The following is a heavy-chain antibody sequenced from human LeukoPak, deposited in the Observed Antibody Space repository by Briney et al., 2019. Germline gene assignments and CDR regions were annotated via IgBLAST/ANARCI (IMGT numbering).Heavy chain of an antibody. CDR3: ARGSPFRPLYYYDSSGYFQH. J-gene: IGHJ1*01. CDR2: INHSGST. CDR1: GGSFSGYY. D-gene: IGHD3-22*01. V-gene: IGHV4-34*01. Sequence: SETLSLTCAVYGGSFSGYYWSWIRQPPGKGLEWIGEINHSGSTNYNPSLKSRVTISVDTSKNQLSLKLSSVTAADTAVYYCARGSPFRPLYYYDSSGYFQHWGQGTLVTVSS.